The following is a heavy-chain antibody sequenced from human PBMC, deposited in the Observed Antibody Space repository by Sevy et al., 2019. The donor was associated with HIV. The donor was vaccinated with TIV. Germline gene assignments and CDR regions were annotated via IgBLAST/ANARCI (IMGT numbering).Heavy chain of an antibody. CDR1: RFTFSTYD. CDR3: AKGQGYDYIWGNERSEYYFDY. CDR2: ISHDGSYQ. J-gene: IGHJ4*02. V-gene: IGHV3-30*18. Sequence: GGSLRLSCAASRFTFSTYDIHWVRQAPGKGLEWVAVISHDGSYQYYTDSVKGRFTISRDDSKNKAYLQMNSLRADDLGVYYCAKGQGYDYIWGNERSEYYFDYWGQGTLVTVSS. D-gene: IGHD3-16*01.